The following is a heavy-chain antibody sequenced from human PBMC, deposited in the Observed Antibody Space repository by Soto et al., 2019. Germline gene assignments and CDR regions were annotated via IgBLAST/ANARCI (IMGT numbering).Heavy chain of an antibody. D-gene: IGHD2-15*01. CDR2: IYSGGNT. CDR1: GFTVSGNY. V-gene: IGHV3-66*01. CDR3: ARLGYCSGGSCTEAYYYYAMDV. J-gene: IGHJ6*02. Sequence: GSLRLSCEVSGFTVSGNYMTWVRQAPGKGLEWVSVIYSGGNTYYADSVKGRFTISRDNSKSTLFLQMNSLRAEDTAVYYCARLGYCSGGSCTEAYYYYAMDVWGQGTTVTVSS.